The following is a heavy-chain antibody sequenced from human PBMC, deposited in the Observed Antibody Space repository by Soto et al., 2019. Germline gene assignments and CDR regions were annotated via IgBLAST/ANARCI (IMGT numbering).Heavy chain of an antibody. J-gene: IGHJ4*02. CDR2: VYYGGT. CDR3: VSYRGAFYFEY. Sequence: PSGTLSLTCTDSGGSSSSKYWSWIRQSPDKGLEWIGFVYYGGTNYNPSFESRVTMSVDTPKKQFSLELSSVSAADTAVYYCVSYRGAFYFEYWGQGTPVTVSS. V-gene: IGHV4-59*01. D-gene: IGHD4-4*01. CDR1: GGSSSSKY.